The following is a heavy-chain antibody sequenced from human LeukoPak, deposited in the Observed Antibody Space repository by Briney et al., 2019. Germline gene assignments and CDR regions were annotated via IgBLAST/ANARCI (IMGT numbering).Heavy chain of an antibody. V-gene: IGHV1-24*01. J-gene: IGHJ4*02. CDR2: FDPEDGET. D-gene: IGHD3-22*01. CDR3: ATGGNYYDSSGYYSPFDY. Sequence: ASVKVSCKVSGYTLTELSMHWVRQAPGEGLEWMGGFDPEDGETIYAQKFQGRVTMTEDTSTDTAYMELSSLRSEDTAVYYCATGGNYYDSSGYYSPFDYWGQGTLVTVSS. CDR1: GYTLTELS.